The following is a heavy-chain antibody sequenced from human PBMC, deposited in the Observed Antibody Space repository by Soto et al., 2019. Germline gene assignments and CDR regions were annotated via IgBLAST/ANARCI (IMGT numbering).Heavy chain of an antibody. CDR2: IYWDDDK. J-gene: IGHJ5*01. CDR1: GFSLSTSGVG. V-gene: IGHV2-5*02. D-gene: IGHD3-10*01. Sequence: QITLKESGPTLVKPTQTLTLTCTFSGFSLSTSGVGVGWIRQPPGKALEWLALIYWDDDKRYSPSLKSRLTITTETPKNQVVLTMPDMPPVDTATYYCAHSITMVRGVITWGQGTLVTVSS. CDR3: AHSITMVRGVIT.